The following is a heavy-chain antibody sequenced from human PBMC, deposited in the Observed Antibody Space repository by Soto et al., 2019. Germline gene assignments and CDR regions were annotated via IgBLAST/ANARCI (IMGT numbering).Heavy chain of an antibody. D-gene: IGHD6-13*01. J-gene: IGHJ4*02. CDR3: AKGSGSSWYST. Sequence: PGGSLRLSSTASGFTFSSYGMSSVRQAPGKGLEWVSAISSSGGSTYYADSVKGRFTFSRDNSKNTLYLQMNSLRAEDTAVYYCAKGSGSSWYSTWGQGT. CDR2: ISSSGGST. V-gene: IGHV3-23*01. CDR1: GFTFSSYG.